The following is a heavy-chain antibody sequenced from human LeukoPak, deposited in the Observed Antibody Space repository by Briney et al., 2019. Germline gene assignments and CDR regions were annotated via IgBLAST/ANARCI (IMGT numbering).Heavy chain of an antibody. CDR2: IYPGDSDT. D-gene: IGHD2-21*02. Sequence: GESLTISCKGSGYSFTSYWIGWVRQMPGKGLEWMGIIYPGDSDTRYSPSFQGQVTISADKSISTAYLQWSSLKASDTAMYYCASSCGGDCYYGDAFDIWGQGTMVTVSS. CDR3: ASSCGGDCYYGDAFDI. J-gene: IGHJ3*02. V-gene: IGHV5-51*01. CDR1: GYSFTSYW.